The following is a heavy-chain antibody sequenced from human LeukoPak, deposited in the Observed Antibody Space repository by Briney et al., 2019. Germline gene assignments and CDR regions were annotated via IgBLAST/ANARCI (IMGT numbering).Heavy chain of an antibody. Sequence: ASVKVSCKASGYTFTSYAMNWVRQAHGQGLEWMGWINTNTGNPTYAQGFTGRFVFSLDTSVSTAYLQISSLKAEDTAVYYCARDRATLWDYGDNEGDFDYWGQGTLVTVSS. CDR3: ARDRATLWDYGDNEGDFDY. J-gene: IGHJ4*02. D-gene: IGHD4-23*01. CDR1: GYTFTSYA. V-gene: IGHV7-4-1*02. CDR2: INTNTGNP.